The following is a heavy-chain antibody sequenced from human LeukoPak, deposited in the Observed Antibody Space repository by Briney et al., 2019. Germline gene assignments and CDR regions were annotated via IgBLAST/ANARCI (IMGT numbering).Heavy chain of an antibody. V-gene: IGHV3-23*01. D-gene: IGHD6-6*01. J-gene: IGHJ4*02. CDR1: GFTFSSHG. CDR2: ISPRGDIT. Sequence: GGTLRLSCAASGFTFSSHGMDWVRQAPGKGLEWVSGISPRGDITYYADSVKGRFTISRDNSKNTLYLQMGSLRAEDMAVYYCARSRVIAARPSIFDYWGQGTLVTVSS. CDR3: ARSRVIAARPSIFDY.